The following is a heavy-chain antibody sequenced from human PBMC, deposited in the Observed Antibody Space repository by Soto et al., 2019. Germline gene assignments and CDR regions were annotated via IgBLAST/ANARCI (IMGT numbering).Heavy chain of an antibody. Sequence: PSETLSLTCTVSGGSISSSSYYWGWIRQPPGKGLEWIGSIYYSGSTYYNPSLKSRVTISVDTSKNQFSLKLSSVTAADTAVYYCARIDPYYYDSSGYYYASYYYYYGMDVWGQGTTVTVSS. CDR2: IYYSGST. CDR3: ARIDPYYYDSSGYYYASYYYYYGMDV. J-gene: IGHJ6*02. D-gene: IGHD3-22*01. V-gene: IGHV4-39*01. CDR1: GGSISSSSYY.